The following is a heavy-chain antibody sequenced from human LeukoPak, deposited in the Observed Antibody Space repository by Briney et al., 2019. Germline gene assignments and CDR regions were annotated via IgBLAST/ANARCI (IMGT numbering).Heavy chain of an antibody. CDR3: ARVRYSNYVSFDH. CDR2: INHSGST. J-gene: IGHJ4*02. Sequence: SETLSLTCAVYGGSFSGYYWSWIRQPPGKGLEWIGEINHSGSTNYNPSLKSRVTISVDTSKNQFSLKLSSVTAADTAVYYCARVRYSNYVSFDHWGQGTLVTVSS. CDR1: GGSFSGYY. D-gene: IGHD4-11*01. V-gene: IGHV4-34*01.